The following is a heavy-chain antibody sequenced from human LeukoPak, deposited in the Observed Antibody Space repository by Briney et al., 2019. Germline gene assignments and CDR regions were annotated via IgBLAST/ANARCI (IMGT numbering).Heavy chain of an antibody. CDR3: AREVRLLYYSDRVRTIRYFDY. J-gene: IGHJ4*02. D-gene: IGHD3-3*01. CDR2: IYYSGST. CDR1: GGSISCYY. V-gene: IGHV4-59*12. Sequence: SETLSLPCTVSGGSISCYYWSWIRQPPGKGLEWIGYIYYSGSTYYYPSLKSRVTISVDTSKNQFSLKLSSVTAADTAVYYCAREVRLLYYSDRVRTIRYFDYWGQGTLVTVSS.